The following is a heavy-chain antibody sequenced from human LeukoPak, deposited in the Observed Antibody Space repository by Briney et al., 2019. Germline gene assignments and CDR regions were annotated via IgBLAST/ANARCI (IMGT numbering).Heavy chain of an antibody. CDR2: IGGSGGST. J-gene: IGHJ4*02. Sequence: PGGSLRLSCVASGFTFSSYAMSWVCQAPGKGLEWVSAIGGSGGSTYYADSVKGRFTISRDNSKNTLSLQMNSLRAEDTAVYYCAKLHDFWSGYDDYWGQGTLVTVSS. V-gene: IGHV3-23*01. CDR1: GFTFSSYA. CDR3: AKLHDFWSGYDDY. D-gene: IGHD3-3*01.